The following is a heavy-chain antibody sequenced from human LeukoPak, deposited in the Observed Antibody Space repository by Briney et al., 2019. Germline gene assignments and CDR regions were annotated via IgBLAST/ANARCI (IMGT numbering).Heavy chain of an antibody. V-gene: IGHV3-48*03. CDR3: AALKVPAPMGV. D-gene: IGHD2-2*01. J-gene: IGHJ6*03. Sequence: GGSLRLSCAASGFIFSSYEMNWARQAPAKGLEWVPYISSSGSTIYYADSVKGRFTISRDNAKNSLYLQMNSLRAEDTAVYYCAALKVPAPMGVWGKGTTVTVSS. CDR1: GFIFSSYE. CDR2: ISSSGSTI.